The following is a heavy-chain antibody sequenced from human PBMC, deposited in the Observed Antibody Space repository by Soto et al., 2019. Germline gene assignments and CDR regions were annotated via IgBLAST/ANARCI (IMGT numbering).Heavy chain of an antibody. D-gene: IGHD6-19*01. V-gene: IGHV3-21*01. J-gene: IGHJ5*02. CDR2: ISSSSSYI. CDR3: ARDQQWLTRDPDP. CDR1: GFTFSSYS. Sequence: GGSLRLSCAASGFTFSSYSMNWVRQAPGKGLEWVSSISSSSSYIYYADSVKGRFTISRDNAKNSLYLQMNSLRAEDAAVYYCARDQQWLTRDPDPWGQGTLVTVYS.